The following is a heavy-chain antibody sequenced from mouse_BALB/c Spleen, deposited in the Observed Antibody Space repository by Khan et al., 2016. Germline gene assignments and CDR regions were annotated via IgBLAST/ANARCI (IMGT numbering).Heavy chain of an antibody. Sequence: EVKLEESGPGLVKPSQSLSLTCTVTGYSITSDYAWNWIRQFPGNKLEWMGYISYSGSTSYNPSLKSRISITRDTSKNQFFLQLNSVTTEDTATYYCARGGLTTVVFDYWGQGTTLTVSS. CDR2: ISYSGST. CDR1: GYSITSDYA. V-gene: IGHV3-2*02. D-gene: IGHD1-1*01. CDR3: ARGGLTTVVFDY. J-gene: IGHJ2*01.